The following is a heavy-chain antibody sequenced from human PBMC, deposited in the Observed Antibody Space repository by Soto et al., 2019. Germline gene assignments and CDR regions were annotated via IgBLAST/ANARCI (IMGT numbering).Heavy chain of an antibody. J-gene: IGHJ6*02. CDR3: VRAMLGIVPLYGIDV. CDR1: GYTFSNYA. V-gene: IGHV3-30-3*01. Sequence: QVQLVESGGGVVQPGRSLRLSCEASGYTFSNYAAHWVRQTPGKGLEWLAVVSFDGTNKYYADSVRGRFSISRDNSKNTLYLQMTSLRSEDPGVYYCVRAMLGIVPLYGIDVWGPGTKVAVSS. CDR2: VSFDGTNK. D-gene: IGHD3-10*02.